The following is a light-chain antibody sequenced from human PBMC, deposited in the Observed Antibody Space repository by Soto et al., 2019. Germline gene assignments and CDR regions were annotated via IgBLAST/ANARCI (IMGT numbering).Light chain of an antibody. CDR2: EVN. CDR1: SSDVGGYNY. J-gene: IGLJ1*01. V-gene: IGLV2-8*01. CDR3: SSYAGSSNV. Sequence: QPVLTQPPSASGSPGQSVAISCTGTSSDVGGYNYVSWYQQHQGKAPKLMIYEVNKRPSGVPDRFSGSKSGNTASLTVSGLQAEEEADYYCSSYAGSSNVFGTGTKVTVL.